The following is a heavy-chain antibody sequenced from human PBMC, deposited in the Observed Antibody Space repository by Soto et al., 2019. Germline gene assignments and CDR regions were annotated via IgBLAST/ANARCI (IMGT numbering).Heavy chain of an antibody. CDR2: IIPIFGTA. CDR1: GGTFSSYA. V-gene: IGHV1-69*13. CDR3: ARALAPGTAHWFDP. Sequence: SVKVSCKASGGTFSSYAISWVRQAPGQGLEWMGGIIPIFGTANYAQKFQGRVTITADESTSTAYMELSSLRSEDTAVYYCARALAPGTAHWFDPWGHGTRVPFSS. J-gene: IGHJ5*02. D-gene: IGHD6-13*01.